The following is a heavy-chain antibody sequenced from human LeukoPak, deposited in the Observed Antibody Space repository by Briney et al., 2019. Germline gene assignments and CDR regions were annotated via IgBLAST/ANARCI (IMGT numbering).Heavy chain of an antibody. CDR3: AKENEGYYYYGMDV. V-gene: IGHV3-23*01. Sequence: GGSRRLSCAASGFAFSSYAMSWVRQAPGKGLEWVSLISGSGGSTYYADSVKGRFTISRDNSNNTLYLQMNSLRAEDTAVYYCAKENEGYYYYGMDVWGQGTTVTVSS. CDR2: ISGSGGST. CDR1: GFAFSSYA. J-gene: IGHJ6*02.